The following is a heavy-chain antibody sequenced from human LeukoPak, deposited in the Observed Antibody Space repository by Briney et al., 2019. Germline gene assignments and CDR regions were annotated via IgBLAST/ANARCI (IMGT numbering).Heavy chain of an antibody. J-gene: IGHJ5*02. CDR2: ISYDGSNK. Sequence: GGSLRLSCAASGFTFSSYAMHWVRQAPGKGLEWVAVISYDGSNKYYADSVKGLFTISRDNSKNTLYLQMNRLRAEDTAVYYCAKDPYSSGPYNWFDPWGQGTLVTVSS. CDR3: AKDPYSSGPYNWFDP. D-gene: IGHD6-19*01. V-gene: IGHV3-30*04. CDR1: GFTFSSYA.